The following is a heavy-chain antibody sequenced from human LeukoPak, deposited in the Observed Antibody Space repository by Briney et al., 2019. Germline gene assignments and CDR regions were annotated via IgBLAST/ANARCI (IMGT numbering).Heavy chain of an antibody. D-gene: IGHD3-10*01. J-gene: IGHJ5*02. CDR3: ARDVLSFGVNWFDP. CDR1: GGSISSSSYY. Sequence: SETLSLTCTVSGGSISSSSYYWGWIRQPPGKGLEWIGSIYYSGSTYYNPSLKSRVTISVDTSKNQFSLKLSSVTAADTAVYYYARDVLSFGVNWFDPWGQGTLVTVSS. V-gene: IGHV4-39*02. CDR2: IYYSGST.